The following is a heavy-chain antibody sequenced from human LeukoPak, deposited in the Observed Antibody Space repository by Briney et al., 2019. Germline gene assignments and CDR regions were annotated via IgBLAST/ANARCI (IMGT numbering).Heavy chain of an antibody. Sequence: SVKVSCKVSGGTFSSYAISWVRQAPGQGLEWMGGIIPIFGTANYAQKFQGRVTITADESTSTAYMELSSLRSEDTAVCYCARRGGSYYWYFDLWGRGTLVTVSS. CDR2: IIPIFGTA. D-gene: IGHD1-26*01. CDR1: GGTFSSYA. V-gene: IGHV1-69*13. J-gene: IGHJ2*01. CDR3: ARRGGSYYWYFDL.